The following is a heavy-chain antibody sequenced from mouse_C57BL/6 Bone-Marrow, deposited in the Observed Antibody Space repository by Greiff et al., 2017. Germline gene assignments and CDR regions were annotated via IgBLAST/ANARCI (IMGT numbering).Heavy chain of an antibody. CDR2: IDPENGDT. CDR3: TTDYDCDLAWFAY. Sequence: VQLQQSGAELVRPGASVKLSCTASGFNIKDDYMHWVKQRPEQGLEWIGWIDPENGDTEYASKFQGKATITADTSSNTAYRQLSSLTSEDTAVDYCTTDYDCDLAWFAYWGQGTLVTVSA. D-gene: IGHD2-4*01. CDR1: GFNIKDDY. V-gene: IGHV14-4*01. J-gene: IGHJ3*01.